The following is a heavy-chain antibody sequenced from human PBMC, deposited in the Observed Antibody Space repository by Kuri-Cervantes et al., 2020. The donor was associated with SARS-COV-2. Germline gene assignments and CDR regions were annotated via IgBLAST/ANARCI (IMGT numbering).Heavy chain of an antibody. CDR2: ISSSSSYI. CDR1: GFTFSSYS. D-gene: IGHD3-3*01. Sequence: GESLKISCAASGFTFSSYSMNWVRQAPGKGLEWVSSISSSSSYIYYADSVKGRFTISRDNAKNSLYLQMNSLRAEDTAVYYCASPRYYDFWSGPAGVMDVWGQGTTVTVSS. J-gene: IGHJ6*02. V-gene: IGHV3-21*01. CDR3: ASPRYYDFWSGPAGVMDV.